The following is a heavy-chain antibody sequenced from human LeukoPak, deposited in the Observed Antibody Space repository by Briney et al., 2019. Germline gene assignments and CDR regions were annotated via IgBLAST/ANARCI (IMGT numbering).Heavy chain of an antibody. Sequence: SETLSLTCTVSGGSISSSSYYWSWIRQPPGKGLEWIGYIYYSGSTNYNPSLKSRVTISVDTSKNQFSLKLSSVTAADTAVYYCARSGGYSGYDADYWGQGTLVTVSS. CDR3: ARSGGYSGYDADY. CDR1: GGSISSSSYY. V-gene: IGHV4-61*01. D-gene: IGHD5-12*01. J-gene: IGHJ4*02. CDR2: IYYSGST.